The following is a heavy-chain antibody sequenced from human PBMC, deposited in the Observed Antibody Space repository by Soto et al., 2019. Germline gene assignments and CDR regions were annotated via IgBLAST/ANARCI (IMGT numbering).Heavy chain of an antibody. CDR2: ISSSGSTI. V-gene: IGHV3-11*01. CDR3: AREPAEGILTGYYNGYYMDV. Sequence: QVQLVESGGGLVKPGGSLRLSCAASGFTFSDYYMSWIRQAPGKGLEWVSYISSSGSTIYYADSVKGRFTISRDNAKNSLYLQMNSLRAEDTAMYYCAREPAEGILTGYYNGYYMDVWGKGTTVTVSS. D-gene: IGHD3-9*01. J-gene: IGHJ6*03. CDR1: GFTFSDYY.